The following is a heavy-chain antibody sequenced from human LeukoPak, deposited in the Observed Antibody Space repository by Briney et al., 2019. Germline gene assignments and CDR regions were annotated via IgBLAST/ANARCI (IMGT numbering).Heavy chain of an antibody. CDR3: AKQGGAMQDYYMDV. CDR1: GCSLNSYS. D-gene: IGHD1/OR15-1a*01. CDR2: IIPVFDTA. J-gene: IGHJ6*03. Sequence: SVRVSCKASGCSLNSYSISWVRQAPGQGLEWMGRIIPVFDTAKYAQKFQGRVTITADVPSDTAYLELSSLTSEDTAMYFCAKQGGAMQDYYMDVWGNGTTVTVSS. V-gene: IGHV1-69*15.